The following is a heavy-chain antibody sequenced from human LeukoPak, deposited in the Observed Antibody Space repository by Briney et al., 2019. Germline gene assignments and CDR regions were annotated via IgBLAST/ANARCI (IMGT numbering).Heavy chain of an antibody. CDR3: ARDFLRAIYCNNTTCSPGFDY. V-gene: IGHV3-23*01. CDR2: ISGSGGST. CDR1: GFTFSSYA. J-gene: IGHJ4*02. D-gene: IGHD2-2*01. Sequence: GGSLRLSCAASGFTFSSYAISWVRQAPGKGLEWVSAISGSGGSTYYADSVKGRFTISRDNSKTPLYLQMNSLGAEDTAVYYCARDFLRAIYCNNTTCSPGFDYWGQGTLVSVSS.